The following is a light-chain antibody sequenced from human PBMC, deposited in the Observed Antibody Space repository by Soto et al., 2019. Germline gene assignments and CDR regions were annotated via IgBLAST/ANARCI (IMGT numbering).Light chain of an antibody. CDR2: DTF. CDR3: QQRADWPWT. CDR1: QNIAIY. V-gene: IGKV3-11*01. Sequence: IVLTQSPATLSFSPGERATLSCRASQNIAIYLAWYQQKSGQSPRLLIYDTFNRAPGIPDRFSGSGSGTDFTLTIRSLEPEDFAVYYCQQRADWPWTFGQGTTVEIK. J-gene: IGKJ1*01.